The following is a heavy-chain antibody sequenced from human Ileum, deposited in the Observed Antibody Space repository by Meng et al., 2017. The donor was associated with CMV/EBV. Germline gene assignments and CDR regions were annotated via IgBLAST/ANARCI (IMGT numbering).Heavy chain of an antibody. D-gene: IGHD6-19*01. CDR3: ARGLDGWYYYYYGMDV. CDR1: GFTFGSYW. Sequence: GESLKISCAASGFTFGSYWMHWVRQAPGKGLVWVSRINSDGSSTSYADSVKGRFTISRDNAKNTLYLQMNSLRAEDTAVYYCARGLDGWYYYYYGMDVWGQGTTVTVSS. V-gene: IGHV3-74*01. J-gene: IGHJ6*02. CDR2: INSDGSST.